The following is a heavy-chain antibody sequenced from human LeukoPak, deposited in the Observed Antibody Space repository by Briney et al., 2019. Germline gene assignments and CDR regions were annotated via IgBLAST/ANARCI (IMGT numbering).Heavy chain of an antibody. CDR2: ISGSGGST. D-gene: IGHD4-17*01. CDR1: GFTFSSYA. J-gene: IGHJ4*02. V-gene: IGHV3-23*01. Sequence: GGSLRLSCAASGFTFSSYAMSWVRQAPGKGLEWVSAISGSGGSTYYADSVKGRFTISRDNSKNTLYLQMNSLRAEDTAVYYCAKDIGDYEGGYYFDYWGQGTLVTVSS. CDR3: AKDIGDYEGGYYFDY.